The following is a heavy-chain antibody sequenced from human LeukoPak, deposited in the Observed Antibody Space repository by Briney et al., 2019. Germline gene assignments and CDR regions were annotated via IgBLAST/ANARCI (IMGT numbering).Heavy chain of an antibody. J-gene: IGHJ4*02. CDR3: TTALFTTSFDY. CDR2: IKDKTDGGTT. D-gene: IGHD2-21*01. Sequence: MPGGSLRLSCAASGFTFSNAWMSWVRQAPGKGLEWVGRIKDKTDGGTTDYAAPVKDRFTISRDDSKNRLYLQMNSLKTEDTAVYYCTTALFTTSFDYWGQGTLVTVSS. V-gene: IGHV3-15*01. CDR1: GFTFSNAW.